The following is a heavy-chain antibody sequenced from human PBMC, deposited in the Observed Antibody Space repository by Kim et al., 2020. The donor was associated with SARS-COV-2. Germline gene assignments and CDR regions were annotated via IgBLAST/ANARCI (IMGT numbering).Heavy chain of an antibody. J-gene: IGHJ4*02. V-gene: IGHV1-24*01. D-gene: IGHD3-10*01. Sequence: YAQKFQGRVTMTEDTSTDTAYMELSSLRSEDTAVYYCATDIHYGSGSPDYWGQGTLVTVSS. CDR3: ATDIHYGSGSPDY.